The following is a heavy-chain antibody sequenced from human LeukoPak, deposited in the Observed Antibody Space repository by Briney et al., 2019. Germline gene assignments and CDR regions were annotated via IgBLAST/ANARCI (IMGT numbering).Heavy chain of an antibody. CDR1: GYTFTGYY. J-gene: IGHJ4*02. CDR2: INPSGGST. D-gene: IGHD6-13*01. V-gene: IGHV1-46*01. CDR3: ARERRYSSSWFGAHY. Sequence: GASVKVSCKASGYTFTGYYMHWVRQAPGQGLEWMGIINPSGGSTSYAQKFQGRVTMTRDMSTSTVYMELSSLRSEDTAVYYCARERRYSSSWFGAHYWGQGTLVTVSS.